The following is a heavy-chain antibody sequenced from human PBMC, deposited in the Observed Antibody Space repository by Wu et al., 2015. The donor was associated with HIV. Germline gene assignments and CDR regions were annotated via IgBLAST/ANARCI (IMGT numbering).Heavy chain of an antibody. Sequence: QVQLVQSRVEVKKPGASMKVSCKASGYTFTGYYLHWVRQAPGQGLEWMGWINPNSGGTNYAQNFQGRVTMTRDTSNNTAYMELSRLRSDDTAVYYCARVYGSGTYYPPYYYYGLDVWGQGTTVTVSS. CDR2: INPNSGGT. CDR1: GYTFTGYY. CDR3: ARVYGSGTYYPPYYYYGLDV. J-gene: IGHJ6*02. D-gene: IGHD3-10*01. V-gene: IGHV1-2*02.